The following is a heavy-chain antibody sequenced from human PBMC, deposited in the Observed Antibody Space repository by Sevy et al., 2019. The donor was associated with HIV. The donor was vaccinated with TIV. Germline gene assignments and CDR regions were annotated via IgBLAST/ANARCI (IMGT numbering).Heavy chain of an antibody. CDR2: IYYNGHI. V-gene: IGHV4-59*08. CDR3: AGENAWGRGYS. D-gene: IGHD1-26*01. CDR1: GGSITSLY. Sequence: SETLSLTCTVSGGSITSLYWNWIRQPPGKGLEWIANIYYNGHINYNPSLKSRVTLSLDTSKNQFSRRLSSVTAAETVMYYGAGENAWGRGYSWGQGTLVTVSS. J-gene: IGHJ4*02.